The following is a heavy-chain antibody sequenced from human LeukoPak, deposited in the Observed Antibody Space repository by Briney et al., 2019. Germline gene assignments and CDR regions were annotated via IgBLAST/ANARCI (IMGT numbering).Heavy chain of an antibody. CDR2: ISGSGGST. J-gene: IGHJ4*02. D-gene: IGHD3-3*01. Sequence: GGSLRVSCAASGFSFSSYAMSWVRQAPGKRLEWVSAISGSGGSTYYADSVKGRFTISRDNSKNTLYLQMNSLRAEDTAVYYCAKENDFWSERVDYWGQGTLVTVSS. V-gene: IGHV3-23*01. CDR3: AKENDFWSERVDY. CDR1: GFSFSSYA.